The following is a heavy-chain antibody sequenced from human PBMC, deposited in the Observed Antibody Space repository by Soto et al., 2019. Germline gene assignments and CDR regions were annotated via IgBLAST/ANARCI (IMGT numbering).Heavy chain of an antibody. CDR1: GFLFNSHA. V-gene: IGHV3-23*01. D-gene: IGHD3-3*01. J-gene: IGHJ4*02. CDR2: ISGRGSST. Sequence: GGSLRLSCAASGFLFNSHAMSWVRQAPGKGLEWVAAISGRGSSTYYLDSVKGRFIVSRDNSKNKLYLQMNGLRAEDTAVYYCAKTREGHDFWSGQITHGYFDYWGQGIQVTVSS. CDR3: AKTREGHDFWSGQITHGYFDY.